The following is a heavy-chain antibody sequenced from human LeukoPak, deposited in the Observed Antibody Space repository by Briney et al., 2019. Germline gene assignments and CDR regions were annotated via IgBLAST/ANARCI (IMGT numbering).Heavy chain of an antibody. CDR1: GYTFTSYD. CDR3: ARGHGVRFLEWPRGYYYGMDV. V-gene: IGHV1-8*01. D-gene: IGHD3-3*01. CDR2: MNPNSGNT. Sequence: GASVKVSCKASGYTFTSYDINWVRQATGQGLEWMGWMNPNSGNTGYAQKFQGGVTMTRNTSISTAYMELSSPRSEDTAVYYCARGHGVRFLEWPRGYYYGMDVWGQGATVTVSS. J-gene: IGHJ6*02.